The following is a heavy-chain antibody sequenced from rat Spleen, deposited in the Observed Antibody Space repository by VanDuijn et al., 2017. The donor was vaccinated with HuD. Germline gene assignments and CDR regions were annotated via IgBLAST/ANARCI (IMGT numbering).Heavy chain of an antibody. CDR1: GFNFNDYW. D-gene: IGHD4-3*01. CDR2: INKDSSTI. V-gene: IGHV4-2*01. CDR3: ARENRGIDF. Sequence: EVKLVESGGDLVQPGRSLKLSCAASGFNFNDYWMGWVRQAPGKGLEWIGEINKDSSTIKYTPSLKNKFTISRDNAQNTLYLQMSKLGSEDTAIYYCARENRGIDFWGQGVMVTVSS. J-gene: IGHJ2*01.